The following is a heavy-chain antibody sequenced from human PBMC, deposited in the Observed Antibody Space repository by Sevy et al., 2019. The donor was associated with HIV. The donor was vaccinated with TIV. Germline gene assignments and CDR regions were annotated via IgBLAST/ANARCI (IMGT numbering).Heavy chain of an antibody. Sequence: GESLKISCKGSGYSFTTYWIGWVRQMPGKGLEWKGIIYPGDSDTRYSPSFQGQVTISADKSISTACLQWSSLKASDTALSYCARQDSSSWYEPFDIWGQGTMVTVSS. J-gene: IGHJ3*02. V-gene: IGHV5-51*01. CDR2: IYPGDSDT. D-gene: IGHD6-13*01. CDR1: GYSFTTYW. CDR3: ARQDSSSWYEPFDI.